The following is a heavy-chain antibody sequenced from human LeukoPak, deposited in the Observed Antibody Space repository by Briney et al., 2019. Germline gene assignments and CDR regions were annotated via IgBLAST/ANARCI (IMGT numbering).Heavy chain of an antibody. J-gene: IGHJ6*02. Sequence: ASVKVSCTASGYTFTGYYMHWVRQAPGQGLGWMGWINPNSGGTNYAQKCQGRVTMTRDTSISTAYMEMSRLRSDDTAVYYCARCDEMGEYGSGRPYYYYGMDVWGQGTTVTVSS. CDR3: ARCDEMGEYGSGRPYYYYGMDV. CDR2: INPNSGGT. D-gene: IGHD3-10*01. CDR1: GYTFTGYY. V-gene: IGHV1-2*02.